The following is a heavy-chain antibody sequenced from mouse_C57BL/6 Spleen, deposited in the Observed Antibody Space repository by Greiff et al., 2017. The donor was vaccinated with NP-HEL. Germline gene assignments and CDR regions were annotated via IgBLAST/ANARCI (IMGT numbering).Heavy chain of an antibody. CDR3: ARGTNWEAMDY. CDR1: GYTFTSYW. D-gene: IGHD4-1*01. V-gene: IGHV1-69*01. J-gene: IGHJ4*01. Sequence: VQLQQPGAELVMPGASVTLSCKASGYTFTSYWMHWVKQRPGQGLEWIGEIDPSDSYTNYNQKFKGKSTLTVDKSSSTAYMQLSSLTSEDSAVYYCARGTNWEAMDYWGQGTSVTVSS. CDR2: IDPSDSYT.